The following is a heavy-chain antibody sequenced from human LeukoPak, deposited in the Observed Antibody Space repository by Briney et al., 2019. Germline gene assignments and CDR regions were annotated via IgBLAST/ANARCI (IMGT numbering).Heavy chain of an antibody. CDR3: ARGGGYCGSTSCLRYNWFDP. J-gene: IGHJ5*02. CDR2: INHSGST. V-gene: IGHV4-34*01. CDR1: GGSFSGYY. D-gene: IGHD2-2*01. Sequence: SETLSLTCAVYGGSFSGYYWSWIRQPPGKGLEWIGEINHSGSTNYNPSLKSRVTISVDTSKNQFSLKLSSVTAADTAVYYCARGGGYCGSTSCLRYNWFDPWGQGTLATVSS.